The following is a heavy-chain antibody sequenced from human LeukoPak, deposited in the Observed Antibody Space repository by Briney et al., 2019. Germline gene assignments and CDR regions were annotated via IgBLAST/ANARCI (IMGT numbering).Heavy chain of an antibody. J-gene: IGHJ5*02. CDR3: ARDRSGDDGLWSVYYTNCFDP. Sequence: ITYYAESVKGRFTISRDNAKNSLYLQMNSLRAEDTAVYYCARDRSGDDGLWSVYYTNCFDPWGQGTLVTVSS. D-gene: IGHD3-3*01. V-gene: IGHV3-48*01. CDR2: IT.